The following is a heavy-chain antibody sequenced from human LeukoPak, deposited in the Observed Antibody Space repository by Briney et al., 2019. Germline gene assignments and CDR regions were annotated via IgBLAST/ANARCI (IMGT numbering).Heavy chain of an antibody. CDR3: ARGAPPDY. CDR2: ISYDGSNK. CDR1: GFTFSSYA. V-gene: IGHV3-30-3*01. J-gene: IGHJ4*02. Sequence: PGGSLRLSCAAYGFTFSSYAMSWVRQAPGKGLEWVAVISYDGSNKYYADSVKGRFTISRDNSKNTLYLQMNSLRTEDTAVYYCARGAPPDYWGQGTLVTVSS.